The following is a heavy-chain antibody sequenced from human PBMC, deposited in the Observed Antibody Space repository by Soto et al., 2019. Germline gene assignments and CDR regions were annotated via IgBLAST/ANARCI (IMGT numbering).Heavy chain of an antibody. CDR1: GYSFTSYG. CDR2: IDPSDSYT. D-gene: IGHD6-13*01. CDR3: ARTAAAGTGGYYYYYYGMDV. J-gene: IGHJ6*02. V-gene: IGHV5-10-1*01. Sequence: GESLKISCKGSGYSFTSYGISWVRQMPGKGLEWMGRIDPSDSYTNYSPSFQGHVTISADKSISTAYLQWSSLKASDTAMYYCARTAAAGTGGYYYYYYGMDVWGQGTTVTVS.